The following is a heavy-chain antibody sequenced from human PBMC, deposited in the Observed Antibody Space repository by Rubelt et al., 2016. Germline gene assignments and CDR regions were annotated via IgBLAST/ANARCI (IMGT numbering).Heavy chain of an antibody. Sequence: EVQLVESGGGLVQPGRSLRLSCAASGFTFSSYWMNWVRQAPGKGLEWVASINQDGSEKYYVDSVKGRFTISRDNAKDSLYLQMNSPRAEDTAVYYCARDHVVPGLYFDYWGQGTLVTVSS. CDR2: INQDGSEK. CDR3: ARDHVVPGLYFDY. D-gene: IGHD2-2*01. V-gene: IGHV3-7*01. CDR1: GFTFSSYW. J-gene: IGHJ4*02.